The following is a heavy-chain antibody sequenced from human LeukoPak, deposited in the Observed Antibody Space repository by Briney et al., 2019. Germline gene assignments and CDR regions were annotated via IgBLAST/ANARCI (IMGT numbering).Heavy chain of an antibody. CDR2: IYTSGST. CDR3: ARDFWSGYPFF. V-gene: IGHV4-61*02. D-gene: IGHD3-3*01. CDR1: GGSISSGSYY. J-gene: IGHJ4*02. Sequence: SETLSLTCTVSGGSISSGSYYWSWIRQPAGKGLEWIGRIYTSGSTNYNPSLKSRVTISVDTSKNQFSLKLSSVPAADTAVYYCARDFWSGYPFFWGQGTLVTVSS.